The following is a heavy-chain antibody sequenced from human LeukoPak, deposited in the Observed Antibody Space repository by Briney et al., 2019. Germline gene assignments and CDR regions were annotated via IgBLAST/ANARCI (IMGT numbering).Heavy chain of an antibody. J-gene: IGHJ4*02. Sequence: GGSLRLSCAASGFTFSSYGMHWVRQAPGKGLEWVAVIWYGGSNKYYADSVKGRFTISRDNSKNTLYLQMNSLRAEDTAVYYCAKDASESGSYSGLGYWGQGTLVTVSS. CDR2: IWYGGSNK. CDR3: AKDASESGSYSGLGY. CDR1: GFTFSSYG. V-gene: IGHV3-30*02. D-gene: IGHD1-26*01.